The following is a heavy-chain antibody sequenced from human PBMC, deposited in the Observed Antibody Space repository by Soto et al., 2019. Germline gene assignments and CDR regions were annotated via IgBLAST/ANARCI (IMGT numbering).Heavy chain of an antibody. Sequence: QVQLLQSGSEVRKPGSSVKVSCKASGGTHNNYAFTWVRQARGQGLEWVGGIIPIFATVVYAQRFEGRATITADKSTSTAYMELTNLSFDDTAVYYCTIRLEAVRYQYSVLDVWGQGTAITVSS. CDR3: TIRLEAVRYQYSVLDV. CDR2: IIPIFATV. CDR1: GGTHNNYA. D-gene: IGHD3-3*01. V-gene: IGHV1-69*06. J-gene: IGHJ6*02.